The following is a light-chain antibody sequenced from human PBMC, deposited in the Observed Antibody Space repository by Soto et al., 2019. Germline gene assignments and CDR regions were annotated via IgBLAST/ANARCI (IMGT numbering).Light chain of an antibody. V-gene: IGLV2-8*01. Sequence: QSALTQPASVSGSPGQSITISCTGTTNDIGGFNAVSCYRRHSGTAPRLLIYEVRKRPSGVPDRFSGSKSDNTASLTVSGLQAEDEADYYCSSYAGNNNFVVFGGGTKLTVL. J-gene: IGLJ2*01. CDR2: EVR. CDR1: TNDIGGFNA. CDR3: SSYAGNNNFVV.